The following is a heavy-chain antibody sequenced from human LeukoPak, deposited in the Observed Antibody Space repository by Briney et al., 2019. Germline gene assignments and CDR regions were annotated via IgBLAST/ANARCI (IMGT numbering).Heavy chain of an antibody. V-gene: IGHV3-33*08. J-gene: IGHJ6*03. CDR3: ARDLSEMATTSTTGYYMDV. CDR2: IWYDGSNK. Sequence: GGSLRLSCAASGFTFSSYAMSWVRQAPGKGLEWVAVIWYDGSNKYYADSVKGRFTISRDNSKNTLYLQMNSLRAEDTAVYYCARDLSEMATTSTTGYYMDVWGKGTTVTVSS. D-gene: IGHD5-24*01. CDR1: GFTFSSYA.